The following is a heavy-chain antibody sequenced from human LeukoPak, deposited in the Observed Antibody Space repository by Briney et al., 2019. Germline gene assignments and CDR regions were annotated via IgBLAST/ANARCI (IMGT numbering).Heavy chain of an antibody. CDR1: GFTFSSYG. Sequence: GGSLRLSCAASGFTFSSYGMHWVRQAPGKGLEWVAFIRYDGSNKYYADSVKGRFTLSRDNSKNTLSLQMNSLRAEDTALYYCAKSYNYGSGSYYNHFDSWGQGTLVTVSS. CDR2: IRYDGSNK. CDR3: AKSYNYGSGSYYNHFDS. J-gene: IGHJ4*02. V-gene: IGHV3-30*02. D-gene: IGHD3-10*01.